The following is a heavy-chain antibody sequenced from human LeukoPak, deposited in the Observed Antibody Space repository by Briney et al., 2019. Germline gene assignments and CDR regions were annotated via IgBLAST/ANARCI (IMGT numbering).Heavy chain of an antibody. CDR3: ARMGPMVRGPLDY. CDR1: GGTFSSYA. V-gene: IGHV1-69*13. Sequence: ASVKVSCKASGGTFSSYAISWVRQAPGQGLEWMGGIIPIFGTANYAQKFQGRVTITADESTSTAYMELSSLRSEDTAVYYCARMGPMVRGPLDYWGQGTLVTVSS. D-gene: IGHD3-10*01. CDR2: IIPIFGTA. J-gene: IGHJ4*02.